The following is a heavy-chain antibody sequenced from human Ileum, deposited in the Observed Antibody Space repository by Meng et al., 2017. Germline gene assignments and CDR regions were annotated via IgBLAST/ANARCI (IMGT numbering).Heavy chain of an antibody. J-gene: IGHJ4*02. CDR1: GGSISSGGYY. V-gene: IGHV4-31*03. D-gene: IGHD3-16*01. CDR3: ARVEGVGPFDY. CDR2: IYYSGST. Sequence: QLHLQGSGHGLVKPVQTLSLVCTGSGGSISSGGYYWSWIRQHPGKDLEWIGYIYYSGSTYYNPSLKSRVTISVDTSKNQFSLKLSSVTAADTAVYYCARVEGVGPFDYWGQGTLVTVSS.